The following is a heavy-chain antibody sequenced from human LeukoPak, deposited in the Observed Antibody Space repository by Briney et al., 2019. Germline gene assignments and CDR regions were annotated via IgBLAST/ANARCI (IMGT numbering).Heavy chain of an antibody. Sequence: GESLKIPCKGSGDSYTNYWIGWVRQMPGKGLEWMGIIYLGDYETRYSPSFQGQVTISADKSITTAYLQWSSLKASDTAMYYCARHNNWAFDYWDRGTLLTVSS. CDR2: IYLGDYET. CDR1: GDSYTNYW. D-gene: IGHD2/OR15-2a*01. CDR3: ARHNNWAFDY. J-gene: IGHJ4*02. V-gene: IGHV5-51*01.